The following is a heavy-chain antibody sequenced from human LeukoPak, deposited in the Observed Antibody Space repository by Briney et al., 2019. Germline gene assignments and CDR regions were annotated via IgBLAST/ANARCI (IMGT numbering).Heavy chain of an antibody. D-gene: IGHD6-19*01. V-gene: IGHV3-30*02. CDR1: GFTFSSYG. CDR3: AKDRASGWPNAFDI. CDR2: IRYDGSNK. J-gene: IGHJ3*02. Sequence: GGSLRLSYAASGFTFSSYGMHWVRQAPGKGLEWVAFIRYDGSNKYYADSVKGRFTISRDNSKNTLYLQMNSLRAEDTAVYYCAKDRASGWPNAFDIWGQGTMVTVSS.